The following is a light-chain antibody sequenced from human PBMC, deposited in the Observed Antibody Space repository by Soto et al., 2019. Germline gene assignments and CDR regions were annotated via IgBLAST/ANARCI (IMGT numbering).Light chain of an antibody. CDR2: GAS. J-gene: IGKJ1*01. CDR3: QQYGSSPWT. CDR1: QSVSSTY. V-gene: IGKV3-20*01. Sequence: ILLTPSPGTLALSPGGRTTPSCRAIQSVSSTYLAWYQQKPGQAPRPLIYGASSRATGIPDRFSGSGAGTDFTLTISRLEAEDFAVYYCQQYGSSPWTFGQGTKV.